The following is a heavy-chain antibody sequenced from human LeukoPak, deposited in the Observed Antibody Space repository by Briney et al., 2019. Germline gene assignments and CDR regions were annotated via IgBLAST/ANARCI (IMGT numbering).Heavy chain of an antibody. V-gene: IGHV1-8*01. CDR1: GYTFSSYD. CDR2: MNPNSGET. CDR3: ARGDPWGFDP. D-gene: IGHD7-27*01. Sequence: GASVKVSCKTSGYTFSSYDINWVRQATGQGLEWMGWMNPNSGETGFAQNFQGRVTLTKNTSITTAYMELSSQRSEDTAVYYCARGDPWGFDPWGQGTLVTVSS. J-gene: IGHJ5*02.